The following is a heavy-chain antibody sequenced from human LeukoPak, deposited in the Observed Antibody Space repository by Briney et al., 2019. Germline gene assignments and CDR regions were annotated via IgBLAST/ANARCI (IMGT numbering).Heavy chain of an antibody. V-gene: IGHV3-48*03. J-gene: IGHJ4*02. CDR2: ISSDGGSI. CDR3: ARRGANSGHTFDY. Sequence: GGSLRLSCAASGFTFSSYELNWVRQAPGKGLEWVSYISSDGGSIFYADSVKGRFTISRDNTKNALYLQMNSLRADDTAVYYCARRGANSGHTFDYWGQGTLVSVSS. CDR1: GFTFSSYE. D-gene: IGHD5-12*01.